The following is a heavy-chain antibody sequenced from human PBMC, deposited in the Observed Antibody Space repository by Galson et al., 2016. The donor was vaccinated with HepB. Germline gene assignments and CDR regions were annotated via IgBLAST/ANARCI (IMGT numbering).Heavy chain of an antibody. D-gene: IGHD6-13*01. CDR3: ARHKVSATEGGFDA. CDR1: GGSISSGDYY. Sequence: SETLSLTCTVSGGSISSGDYYWSWIRQHAGRGLEWIGYVSYSGSTHYTPSLGSRVTISIDTSKKQFSLKLTSVTAADTAGYYCARHKVSATEGGFDAWGQGTLVTVSS. J-gene: IGHJ5*02. V-gene: IGHV4-61*08. CDR2: VSYSGST.